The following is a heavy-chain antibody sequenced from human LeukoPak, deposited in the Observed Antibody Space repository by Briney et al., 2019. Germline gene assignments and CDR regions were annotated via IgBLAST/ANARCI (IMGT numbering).Heavy chain of an antibody. D-gene: IGHD2-2*01. J-gene: IGHJ4*02. CDR1: GGTFSSYA. CDR2: IIPILGIA. CDR3: ASQRDIVVVPAAMEFDY. V-gene: IGHV1-69*04. Sequence: ASVKVSCKASGGTFSSYAISWVRQAPGQGLEWMGRIIPILGIANYAQKFQGRVTITADKSTSTAYMELSSLRSEDTAVYYCASQRDIVVVPAAMEFDYWGQGTLVTVSS.